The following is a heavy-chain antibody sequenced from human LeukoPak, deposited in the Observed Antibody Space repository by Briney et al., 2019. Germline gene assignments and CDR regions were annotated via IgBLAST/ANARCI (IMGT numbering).Heavy chain of an antibody. CDR1: GGTFSSYA. J-gene: IGHJ6*02. V-gene: IGHV1-69*13. CDR3: ARYPGYWSSTSCYRKYYYYGIDV. CDR2: IIPIFGTA. Sequence: SVKVSCKASGGTFSSYAISWVRQAPGQGLEWMGGIIPIFGTANYAQKFQGRVTITADESTSTAYMELSSLRSEDTAVYYCARYPGYWSSTSCYRKYYYYGIDVWGQGTTVTVSS. D-gene: IGHD2-2*01.